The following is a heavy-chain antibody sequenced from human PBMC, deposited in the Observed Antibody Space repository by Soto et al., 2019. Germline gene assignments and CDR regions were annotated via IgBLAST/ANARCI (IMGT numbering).Heavy chain of an antibody. V-gene: IGHV4-59*01. J-gene: IGHJ4*02. CDR3: ARGPPTLRYFDY. D-gene: IGHD3-9*01. CDR1: GGSISSYY. Sequence: XXTLCLGCTVSGGSISSYYGRWILQPPGKGLEWIGYIYYSGSTNYNPSLKSRVTISVDTSKNQFSLKLSSVTAADTAVYYCARGPPTLRYFDYWGQGTLVTVSS. CDR2: IYYSGST.